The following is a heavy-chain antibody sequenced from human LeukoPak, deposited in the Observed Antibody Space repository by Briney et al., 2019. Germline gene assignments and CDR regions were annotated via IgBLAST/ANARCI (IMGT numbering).Heavy chain of an antibody. CDR1: GFTFSRYW. CDR3: AREYSTGFDP. J-gene: IGHJ5*02. D-gene: IGHD2-15*01. Sequence: GGSLRLSCAASGFTFSRYWMHWVRQGPGKGLVWVSRINSDGSSTSYADSVKGLLTISRDNAKNTLYLQMNSLRAEDTAVYYCAREYSTGFDPWGQGTLVTVSS. V-gene: IGHV3-74*01. CDR2: INSDGSST.